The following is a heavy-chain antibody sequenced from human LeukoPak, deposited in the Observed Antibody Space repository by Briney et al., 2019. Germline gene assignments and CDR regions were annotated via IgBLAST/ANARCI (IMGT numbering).Heavy chain of an antibody. V-gene: IGHV1-8*02. D-gene: IGHD5-12*01. CDR2: MNPNSGNT. CDR1: GYTFTGYY. Sequence: ASVKVSCKASGYTFTGYYMHWVRQAPGQGLEWMGWMNPNSGNTGYAQKFQGRVTMTRNTSISTAYMELSSLRSEDTAVYYCARGEWLRHTPYYYYYYMDVWGKGTTVTISS. J-gene: IGHJ6*03. CDR3: ARGEWLRHTPYYYYYYMDV.